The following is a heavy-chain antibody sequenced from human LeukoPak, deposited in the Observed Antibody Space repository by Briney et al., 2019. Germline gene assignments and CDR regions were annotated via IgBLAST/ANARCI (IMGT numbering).Heavy chain of an antibody. CDR1: GGSISSRSYY. CDR2: IYYSGST. Sequence: ETLSLTCTVSGGSISSRSYYWGWIRQPPGKGLEWIGSIYYSGSTYHNASLKSRVTISVDTSKNQFSLNLSSVTAADTAMYYCASITVDTAMVYFDYWGQGTLVTVSS. V-gene: IGHV4-39*01. CDR3: ASITVDTAMVYFDY. J-gene: IGHJ4*02. D-gene: IGHD5-18*01.